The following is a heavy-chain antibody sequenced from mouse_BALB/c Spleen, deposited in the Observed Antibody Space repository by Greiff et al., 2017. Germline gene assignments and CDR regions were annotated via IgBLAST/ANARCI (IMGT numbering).Heavy chain of an antibody. Sequence: VQLQQSGAELAKPGASVKMSCKASGYTFTSYWMHWVKQRPGQGLEWIGYINPSTGYTEYNQKFKDKATLTADKSSSTAYMQLSSLTSEDSAVYYCARGAGLRRAWFAYWGQGTLVTVSA. V-gene: IGHV1-7*01. J-gene: IGHJ3*01. CDR1: GYTFTSYW. CDR3: ARGAGLRRAWFAY. CDR2: INPSTGYT. D-gene: IGHD2-4*01.